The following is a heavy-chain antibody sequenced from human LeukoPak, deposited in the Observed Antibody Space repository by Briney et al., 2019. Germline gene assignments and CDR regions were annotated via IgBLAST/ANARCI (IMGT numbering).Heavy chain of an antibody. J-gene: IGHJ6*03. CDR2: IHYSGSS. Sequence: PSETLSLTCSVSGVSINSYFWSWIRQPPGKGLEWIGYIHYSGSSNYNSSLKSRVTIAVDTSKNQLSLRLTSVTAADTAVYYCARVITSGYSYYYYYMDFWGRGTTVTVSS. CDR1: GVSINSYF. D-gene: IGHD3-22*01. V-gene: IGHV4-59*01. CDR3: ARVITSGYSYYYYYMDF.